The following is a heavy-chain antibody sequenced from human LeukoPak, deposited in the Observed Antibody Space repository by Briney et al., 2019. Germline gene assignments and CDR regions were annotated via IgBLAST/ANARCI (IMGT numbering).Heavy chain of an antibody. CDR1: GYTFTGYY. Sequence: GASVKVPCKASGYTFTGYYMHWVRQAPGQGLEWMGWINPNSGGTNYAQKFQGRVTMTRNTSISTAYMELSSLRSEDTAVYYCARGLMTTVSSYFDYWGQGSLVTVSS. CDR3: ARGLMTTVSSYFDY. D-gene: IGHD4-17*01. V-gene: IGHV1-2*02. CDR2: INPNSGGT. J-gene: IGHJ4*02.